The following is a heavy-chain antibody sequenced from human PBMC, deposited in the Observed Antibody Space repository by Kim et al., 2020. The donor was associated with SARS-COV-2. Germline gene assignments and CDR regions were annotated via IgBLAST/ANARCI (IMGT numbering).Heavy chain of an antibody. CDR1: GYNFTNYP. D-gene: IGHD2-21*01. Sequence: ASVKVSCKTSGYNFTNYPLNWVRQGPGQGLEWMGWIHTKTGNPTYAPGFRSRLVFSLDTSVNTAYLQINNLKDADSGVYYCSSIADLDHWGQGTLLTVSS. J-gene: IGHJ4*02. V-gene: IGHV7-4-1*02. CDR3: SSIADLDH. CDR2: IHTKTGNP.